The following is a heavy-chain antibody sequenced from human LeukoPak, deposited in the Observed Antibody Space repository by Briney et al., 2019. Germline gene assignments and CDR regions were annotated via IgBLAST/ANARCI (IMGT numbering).Heavy chain of an antibody. J-gene: IGHJ4*02. V-gene: IGHV4-38-2*02. D-gene: IGHD3/OR15-3a*01. CDR1: GYSISSGYY. Sequence: SETLSLTCTVSGYSISSGYYWGWIRQPPGKGLEWIGSIYHSGGTYYNPSLKSRVTISVDTSKNQFSLKLSSVTAADTAVYYCARVDADYFDYWGQGTLVTVSS. CDR3: ARVDADYFDY. CDR2: IYHSGGT.